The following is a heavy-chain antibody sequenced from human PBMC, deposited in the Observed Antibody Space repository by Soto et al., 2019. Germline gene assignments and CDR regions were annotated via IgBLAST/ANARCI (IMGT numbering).Heavy chain of an antibody. Sequence: QVQLQQSGPRLARPSGTLSLTCVVSGGSISSTNWWTWVRQTPGKGLEWIGEIYHTGSTKYNPSLKNRVTISLDKSNNQLSPTLKSVTASDTAVYYCATLPPRIVVVVLPIPSWGQGTLVTVSS. CDR1: GGSISSTNW. CDR2: IYHTGST. V-gene: IGHV4-4*02. D-gene: IGHD2-15*01. CDR3: ATLPPRIVVVVLPIPS. J-gene: IGHJ4*02.